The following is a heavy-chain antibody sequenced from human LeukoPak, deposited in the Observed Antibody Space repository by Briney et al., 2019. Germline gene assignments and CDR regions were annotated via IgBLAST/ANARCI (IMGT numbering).Heavy chain of an antibody. CDR3: ARVNLIDTAMASYNWFDP. D-gene: IGHD5-18*01. Sequence: SETLSPTCTVSGGSISSGDYYWSWIRQPPGKGLEWIGYIYYSGSTYYNPSLKSRVTISVDTSKNQFSLKLSSVTAADTAVYYCARVNLIDTAMASYNWFDPWGQGTLVTVSS. CDR1: GGSISSGDYY. V-gene: IGHV4-30-4*08. CDR2: IYYSGST. J-gene: IGHJ5*02.